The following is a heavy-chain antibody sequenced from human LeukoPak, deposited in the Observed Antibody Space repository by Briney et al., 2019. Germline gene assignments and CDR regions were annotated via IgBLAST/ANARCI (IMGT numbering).Heavy chain of an antibody. CDR3: VRDEGYIYYMDV. CDR2: ISTRGSS. V-gene: IGHV4-4*07. Sequence: SETLSLTCTVSGGSIGSYYWSWIRQPAGKGLEWIGRISTRGSSNYNPSLKSRVTISVDTSKNQFSLKLSSVTAADTAVYYCVRDEGYIYYMDVWGKGTTVTVSS. CDR1: GGSIGSYY. J-gene: IGHJ6*03. D-gene: IGHD2-15*01.